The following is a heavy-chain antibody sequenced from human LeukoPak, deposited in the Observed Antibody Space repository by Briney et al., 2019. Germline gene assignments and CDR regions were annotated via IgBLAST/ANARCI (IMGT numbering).Heavy chain of an antibody. V-gene: IGHV3-21*01. CDR1: GFTFSSYS. CDR2: ISSSSSYI. D-gene: IGHD5-18*01. J-gene: IGHJ4*02. CDR3: ARVQLRLDTAMVYDY. Sequence: GGSLRLSCAASGFTFSSYSMNWVRQAPGKGLESVSSISSSSSYIYCADSVKGRFTISRDNAKNSLYLQMNSLRAEDTAVYYCARVQLRLDTAMVYDYWGQGTLVTVSS.